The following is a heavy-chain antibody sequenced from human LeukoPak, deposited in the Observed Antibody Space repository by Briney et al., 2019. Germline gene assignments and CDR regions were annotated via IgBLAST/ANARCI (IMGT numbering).Heavy chain of an antibody. CDR3: APRGDREHSDGYGKWFDP. V-gene: IGHV4-34*01. Sequence: PSGTLSLSCAVYGGSFSGYYGSWIRQPPGKGLEWICEVHHSGRTNYNASLKSRVTISVDTSKNQFYLRMSSVTGADTAVYYCAPRGDREHSDGYGKWFDPWGQGTRVTVSS. J-gene: IGHJ5*02. CDR1: GGSFSGYY. CDR2: VHHSGRT. D-gene: IGHD3-22*01.